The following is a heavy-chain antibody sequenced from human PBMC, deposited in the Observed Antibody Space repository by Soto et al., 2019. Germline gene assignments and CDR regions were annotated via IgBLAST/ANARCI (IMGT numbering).Heavy chain of an antibody. D-gene: IGHD6-19*01. CDR1: GFTVATTG. V-gene: IGHV3-30*18. CDR3: AKDWGSSGWFNWFNP. CDR2: ISHSGTSK. J-gene: IGHJ5*02. Sequence: QVQLVESGGGVVQPGESLQVACAASGFTVATTGMHWVRQAPGKGLEWVAMISHSGTSKVYIDSVQGRFTISRDNARTNLYLQMSSLRPEDTAIYYCAKDWGSSGWFNWFNPWGQGVLVTVSS.